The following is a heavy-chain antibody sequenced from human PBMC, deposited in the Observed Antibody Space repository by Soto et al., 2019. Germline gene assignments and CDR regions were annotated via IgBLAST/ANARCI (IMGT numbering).Heavy chain of an antibody. CDR1: YGPISGYY. CDR3: ARGRLSYYYSYYRDV. CDR2: INHSGST. V-gene: IGHV4-34*01. J-gene: IGHJ6*03. Sequence: PSEIIPLSYAVDYGPISGYYCRWIRQPPGKGLEWIGEINHSGSTNYNPSLKSRVTISVDTSKNQFSLKLSSVTAADTAVYYCARGRLSYYYSYYRDVWGKGTTVTVSS. D-gene: IGHD3-16*02.